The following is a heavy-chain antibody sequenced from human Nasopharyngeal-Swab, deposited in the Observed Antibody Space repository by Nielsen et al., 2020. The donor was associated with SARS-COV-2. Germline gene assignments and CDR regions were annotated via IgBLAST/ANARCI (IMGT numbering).Heavy chain of an antibody. D-gene: IGHD6-19*01. V-gene: IGHV3-11*04. J-gene: IGHJ4*02. CDR1: GFTFSDYY. CDR3: ARYAYSSAWSLDY. Sequence: GGSLRLSCAASGFTFSDYYMSWIRQAPGKGLEWVSYISSSGSTIYYADSVKGRFTISRDNAKNSVSLQMNSLRAEDTAVYYCARYAYSSAWSLDYWGQGTLVTVSS. CDR2: ISSSGSTI.